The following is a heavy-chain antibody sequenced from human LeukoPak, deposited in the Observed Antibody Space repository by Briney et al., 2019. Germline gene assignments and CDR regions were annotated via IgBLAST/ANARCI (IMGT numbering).Heavy chain of an antibody. CDR1: GFTFSSCG. V-gene: IGHV3-30*03. CDR2: ISYDGSNK. CDR3: ARESKAIFGVVTRAFDP. J-gene: IGHJ5*02. Sequence: GRSLRLSCAASGFTFSSCGMHWVRQAPGKGLEWVAVISYDGSNKYYADSVKGRFTISVDTSKNQFSLKLSSVTAADTAVYYCARESKAIFGVVTRAFDPWGQGTLVTVSS. D-gene: IGHD3-3*01.